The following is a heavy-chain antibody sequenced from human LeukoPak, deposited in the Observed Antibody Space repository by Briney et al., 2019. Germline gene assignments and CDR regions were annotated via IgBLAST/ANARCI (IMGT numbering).Heavy chain of an antibody. CDR3: ARANTDYVSLDY. J-gene: IGHJ4*02. V-gene: IGHV4-61*01. CDR1: GDSVSSGSYF. Sequence: SETLSLTCTVSGDSVSSGSYFWSWIRQPPGKGLEWIAYIYYSGSTNYNPSLKSRVTMSVDTSKNQFLLKLSSVTAADTAVYYCARANTDYVSLDYWGQGTLVTVSS. D-gene: IGHD3-16*01. CDR2: IYYSGST.